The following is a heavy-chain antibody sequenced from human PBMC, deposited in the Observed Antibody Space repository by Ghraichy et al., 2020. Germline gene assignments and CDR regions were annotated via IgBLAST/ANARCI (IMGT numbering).Heavy chain of an antibody. J-gene: IGHJ4*02. Sequence: SQTLSLTCAVYGGSFSGYYWSWIRQPPGKGLEWIGEINHSGSTNYNPSLKSRVTISVDTSKNQFSLKLSSVTAADTAVYYCARGGLRYYAQPGFDYWGQGTLVTVSS. CDR2: INHSGST. CDR1: GGSFSGYY. D-gene: IGHD2-2*01. CDR3: ARGGLRYYAQPGFDY. V-gene: IGHV4-34*01.